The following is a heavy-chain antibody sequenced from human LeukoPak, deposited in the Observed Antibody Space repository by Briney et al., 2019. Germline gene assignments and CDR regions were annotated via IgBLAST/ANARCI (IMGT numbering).Heavy chain of an antibody. CDR3: ARGGDDILTGYPIDY. D-gene: IGHD3-9*01. CDR1: GFIFSSFG. J-gene: IGHJ4*02. V-gene: IGHV3-48*03. CDR2: ISSSGSTI. Sequence: PGGSLRLSCAASGFIFSSFGMHWVRQAPGKGLEWVSYISSSGSTIYYADSVKGRFTISRDNAKNSLYLQMNSLRAEDTAVYYCARGGDDILTGYPIDYWGQGTLVTVSS.